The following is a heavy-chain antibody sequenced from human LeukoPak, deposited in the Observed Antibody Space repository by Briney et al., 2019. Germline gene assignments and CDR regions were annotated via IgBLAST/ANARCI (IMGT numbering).Heavy chain of an antibody. D-gene: IGHD5-24*01. CDR2: ISGSGGST. J-gene: IGHJ3*02. CDR1: GFTFSSYS. CDR3: AKAGGGMATMGTLGAFDI. V-gene: IGHV3-23*01. Sequence: GGSLRLSCAASGFTFSSYSMNWVRQAPGEGLEWVSVISGSGGSTFYADSVKGRFTISRDNSKNTLYLQINSLRAEDTAVYYCAKAGGGMATMGTLGAFDIWGQGTMVTVSS.